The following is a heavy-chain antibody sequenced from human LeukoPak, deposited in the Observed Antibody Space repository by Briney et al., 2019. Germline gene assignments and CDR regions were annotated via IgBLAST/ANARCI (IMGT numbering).Heavy chain of an antibody. J-gene: IGHJ6*02. CDR3: AKLEETPGYGMDV. V-gene: IGHV3-30-3*02. D-gene: IGHD3-3*01. CDR1: GFTFSSYA. Sequence: PGGSLRLSCAASGFTFSSYAMHWVRQAPGKGLEWVAVISYDGSNKYYADSVKGRFTISRDNSKNTLYLQMNSLRAEDTAVYYCAKLEETPGYGMDVWGQGTTVTVSS. CDR2: ISYDGSNK.